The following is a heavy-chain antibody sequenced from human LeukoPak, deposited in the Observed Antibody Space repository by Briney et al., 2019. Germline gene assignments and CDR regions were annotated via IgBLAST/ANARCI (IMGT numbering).Heavy chain of an antibody. D-gene: IGHD3-3*01. V-gene: IGHV4-30-2*01. CDR1: GGSIYCGGYS. CDR3: ARVNPAHYTYWYFDL. Sequence: SVNLSLTCAVSGGSIYCGGYSWRWIRQPPGEVLEWIGYIYHSGSTYYNPSLKSRVTISVDTSRNQFPLKLSSVTAADTAVYYCARVNPAHYTYWYFDLWGRGTLVTVS. J-gene: IGHJ2*01. CDR2: IYHSGST.